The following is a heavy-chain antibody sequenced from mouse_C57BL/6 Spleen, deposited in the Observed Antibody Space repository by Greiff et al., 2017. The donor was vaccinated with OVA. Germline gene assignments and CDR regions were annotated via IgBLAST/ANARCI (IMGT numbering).Heavy chain of an antibody. D-gene: IGHD3-2*02. CDR2: IDPYDRET. CDR3: AREGDSSGYGFAY. V-gene: IGHV1-52*01. J-gene: IGHJ3*01. CDR1: GYTFTSYW. Sequence: VQLQQPGAELVRPGSSVKLSCKASGYTFTSYWMHWVKQRPIQGLEWIGNIDPYDRETHYNQKFKDKATLTVDKSSSTAYMQLSSLTSEDSAVYYCAREGDSSGYGFAYWGQGTLVTVSA.